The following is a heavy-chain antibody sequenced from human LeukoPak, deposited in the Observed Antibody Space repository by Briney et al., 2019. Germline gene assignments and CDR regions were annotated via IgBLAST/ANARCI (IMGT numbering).Heavy chain of an antibody. CDR2: MYHTGST. CDR3: ARDPYSSSWYDNLYYYYYYMDV. CDR1: GYSMSSGYY. J-gene: IGHJ6*03. V-gene: IGHV4-38-2*02. Sequence: PSETLSLTCTVSGYSMSSGYYWGWIRQPPERGLEWIGSMYHTGSTYYNPSLKSRVTISVDTSKNQFSLKLSSVTAADTAVYYCARDPYSSSWYDNLYYYYYYMDVWGKGTTVTVSS. D-gene: IGHD6-13*01.